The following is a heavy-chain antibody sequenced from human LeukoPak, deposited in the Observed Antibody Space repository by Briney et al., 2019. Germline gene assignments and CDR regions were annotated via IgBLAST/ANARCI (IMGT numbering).Heavy chain of an antibody. D-gene: IGHD6-13*01. J-gene: IGHJ4*02. V-gene: IGHV3-53*01. CDR3: ATRELYTSSWSSFDY. CDR2: IYSGGST. CDR1: GFTVSSNY. Sequence: GGSLRLSCAASGFTVSSNYMSWVRQAPGKGLEWVSLIYSGGSTYYADSVKGQFTISRDHSKNTLYLQMDSLRAEDTAVYYCATRELYTSSWSSFDYWGQGTLVTVSS.